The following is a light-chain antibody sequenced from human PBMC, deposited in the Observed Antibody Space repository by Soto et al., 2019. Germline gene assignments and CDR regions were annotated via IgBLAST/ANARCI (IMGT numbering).Light chain of an antibody. V-gene: IGKV3-15*01. CDR3: QQYNNCPAWT. J-gene: IGKJ1*01. Sequence: EIVMTQSPATPSVSPGERATLSCRASQSVSSNLAWYQQKPGQAPRLLIYGASTRATGIPARFSGSGSGTEFTLTISSLQSEDFAVYYCQQYNNCPAWTFGQGTKVDIK. CDR2: GAS. CDR1: QSVSSN.